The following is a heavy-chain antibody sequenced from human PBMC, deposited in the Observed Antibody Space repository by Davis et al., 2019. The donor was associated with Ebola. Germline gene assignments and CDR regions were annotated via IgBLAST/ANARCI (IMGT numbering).Heavy chain of an antibody. V-gene: IGHV3-30-3*01. D-gene: IGHD2-15*01. CDR3: ARPLVFCGGGSCFSSDALDL. J-gene: IGHJ3*01. Sequence: PGGFLRLSCAASGFTFTKHAMHWVRQAPGKGLEWLALISNDGNTDHYADSVKARFTISRDNSRDTVYLQLSSLRPDDTAVYFCARPLVFCGGGSCFSSDALDLWGQGTLVTVSS. CDR1: GFTFTKHA. CDR2: ISNDGNTD.